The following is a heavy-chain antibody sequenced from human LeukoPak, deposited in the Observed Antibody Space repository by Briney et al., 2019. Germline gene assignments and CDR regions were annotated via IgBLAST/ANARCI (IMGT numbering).Heavy chain of an antibody. D-gene: IGHD6-13*01. J-gene: IGHJ4*02. CDR1: GFTFSDYY. V-gene: IGHV3-11*01. CDR3: ATIRGDSSSWYVGDYFDY. CDR2: ISSSGSNI. Sequence: AGGSLRLSCAASGFTFSDYYMSWIRQAPGKGLEWVSYISSSGSNIYYADSVKGRFTISRDNAKNSLYLQMNSLRAEDTAVYYCATIRGDSSSWYVGDYFDYWGQGTLVTVSS.